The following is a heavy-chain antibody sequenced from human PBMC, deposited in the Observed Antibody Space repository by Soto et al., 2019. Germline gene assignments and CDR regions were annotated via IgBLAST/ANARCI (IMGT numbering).Heavy chain of an antibody. CDR1: GYTFTSYG. CDR2: SSTSNGDT. CDR3: ARDYTFPDY. V-gene: IGHV1-18*01. D-gene: IGHD3-3*02. J-gene: IGHJ4*02. Sequence: EASVKVSCKTSGYTFTSYGITWVRQAPGQGHEWMGWSSTSNGDTNYVQKFQGRVTMTTDTSTGTGYMELRSLTSDDTAVYYCARDYTFPDYWGQGTLVTVSS.